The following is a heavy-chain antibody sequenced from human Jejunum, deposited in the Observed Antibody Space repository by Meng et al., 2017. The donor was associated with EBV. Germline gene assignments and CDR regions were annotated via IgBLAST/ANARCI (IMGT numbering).Heavy chain of an antibody. Sequence: KPAETLVHLSADCGGSLRNYDSTWIRSPSEKALEGIGKITHSRGASNNPSPTGRVTISVDTSKNQFALKLSFVTAAVTAVYYCAIHGGYATGTYYPIDPWGQGTLVTVSS. CDR3: AIHGGYATGTYYPIDP. CDR1: GGSLRNYD. J-gene: IGHJ5*02. V-gene: IGHV4-34*01. CDR2: ITHSRGA. D-gene: IGHD3-10*01.